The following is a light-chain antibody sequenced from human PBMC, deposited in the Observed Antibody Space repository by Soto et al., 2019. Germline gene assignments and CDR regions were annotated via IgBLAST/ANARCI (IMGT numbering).Light chain of an antibody. V-gene: IGKV3-20*01. CDR1: QSVSSSF. J-gene: IGKJ1*01. CDR2: GAS. Sequence: EIVLTQSPGTLSLSPGERATLSCRASQSVSSSFLAWYQQKPGQAPRLLIYGASSRATGIPDRFSGSGSGTDLTLTISGLEPEDFAVYYCQQYGRSPPWTFGQGTKVEIK. CDR3: QQYGRSPPWT.